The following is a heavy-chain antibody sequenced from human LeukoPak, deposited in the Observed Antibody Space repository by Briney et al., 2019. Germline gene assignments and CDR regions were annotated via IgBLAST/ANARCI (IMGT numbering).Heavy chain of an antibody. J-gene: IGHJ4*02. V-gene: IGHV3-30*04. Sequence: GRSLRLSCAASEFTFSSNAMHWVRQAPGKGLEWVTIISYDGSNKYYADSVKGRFTISKDNSKNTLDLQMNSVRAEETAVYYCAKEWGEGVFDYWGQGTLVTVSS. CDR3: AKEWGEGVFDY. D-gene: IGHD3-10*01. CDR2: ISYDGSNK. CDR1: EFTFSSNA.